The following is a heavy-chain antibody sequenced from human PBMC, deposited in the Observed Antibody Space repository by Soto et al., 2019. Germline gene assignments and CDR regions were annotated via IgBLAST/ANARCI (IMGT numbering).Heavy chain of an antibody. J-gene: IGHJ6*02. D-gene: IGHD2-2*01. CDR1: GFTFSSYA. CDR3: ARDQVVEGTSCLDVVCDGMDV. V-gene: IGHV3-23*01. CDR2: ISGSGGST. Sequence: PGGSLRLSCAASGFTFSSYAMSWVRQAPGKGLEWVSAISGSGGSTYYADSVKGRFTISRDNSKNTLYLQMNSLRAEDTAVYYCARDQVVEGTSCLDVVCDGMDVWGQGTTVTVSS.